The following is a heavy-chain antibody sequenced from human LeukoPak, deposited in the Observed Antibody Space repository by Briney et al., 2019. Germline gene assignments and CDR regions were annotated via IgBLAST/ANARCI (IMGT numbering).Heavy chain of an antibody. CDR1: GGSISSSSYY. CDR2: IYYSGRT. J-gene: IGHJ5*02. V-gene: IGHV4-39*01. Sequence: SETLSLTCSVSGGSISSSSYYWGWIRQPPGRGLEWIGSIYYSGRTHYNPSLKSRVTISVDTSKKQFSLKLSSVTAADTAVYYCAARGYGVFGVISPFDPWGQGTLVTVSS. CDR3: AARGYGVFGVISPFDP. D-gene: IGHD3-3*01.